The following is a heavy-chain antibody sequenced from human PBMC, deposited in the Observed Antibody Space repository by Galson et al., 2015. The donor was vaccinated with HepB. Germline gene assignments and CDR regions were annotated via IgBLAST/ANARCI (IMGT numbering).Heavy chain of an antibody. Sequence: SVKVSCKASGYTFTRYAMHWVRQAPGQRLEWMGWINAGNGNTKYSQKFQGRVTITRDTSASTAYMELSSLRFEDTAVYYCARTLWGFGELLSYWGQGTLITVSS. CDR3: ARTLWGFGELLSY. CDR1: GYTFTRYA. D-gene: IGHD3-10*01. J-gene: IGHJ4*02. CDR2: INAGNGNT. V-gene: IGHV1-3*01.